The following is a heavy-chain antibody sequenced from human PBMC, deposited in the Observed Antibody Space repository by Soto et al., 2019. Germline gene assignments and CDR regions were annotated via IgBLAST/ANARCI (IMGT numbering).Heavy chain of an antibody. J-gene: IGHJ6*02. CDR3: ATDPGGAARSSGHYYYYGMDV. V-gene: IGHV1-24*01. Sequence: ASVKVSCKASGYTFTGYYMHWVRQAPGKGLEWMGGFDPEDGETIYAQKFQGRVTMTEDTSTDTAYMELSSLRSEDTAVYYCATDPGGAARSSGHYYYYGMDVWGQGTTVTVSS. CDR2: FDPEDGET. CDR1: GYTFTGYY. D-gene: IGHD6-6*01.